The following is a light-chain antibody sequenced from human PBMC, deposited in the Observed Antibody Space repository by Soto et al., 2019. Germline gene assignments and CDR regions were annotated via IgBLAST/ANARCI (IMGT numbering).Light chain of an antibody. V-gene: IGKV1-17*01. J-gene: IGKJ4*01. CDR2: AAS. CDR3: LQHNSYPLLS. Sequence: DIQMTQSPSSLSASVADRVTITCRASQGIRHDLGWYQQKPGKAPKRLIYAASSLQSGVPSRFRGSGSGTEFTLTISSLQPEDFATYYCLQHNSYPLLSFGGGTKVEIK. CDR1: QGIRHD.